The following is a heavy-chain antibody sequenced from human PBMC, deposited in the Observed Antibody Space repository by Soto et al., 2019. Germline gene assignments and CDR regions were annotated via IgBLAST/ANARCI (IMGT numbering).Heavy chain of an antibody. CDR3: ARLKAARPRYYYYYMDV. CDR2: IWYDGSNK. V-gene: IGHV3-33*01. J-gene: IGHJ6*03. CDR1: GFTFSSYG. Sequence: XXSLRLSFAASGFTFSSYGMHWVPQAPGKGLEWVAVIWYDGSNKYYADSVKGRFTISRDNSKNTLYLQMNSLRAEDTAVYYCARLKAARPRYYYYYMDVWGKGTTVTVSS. D-gene: IGHD6-6*01.